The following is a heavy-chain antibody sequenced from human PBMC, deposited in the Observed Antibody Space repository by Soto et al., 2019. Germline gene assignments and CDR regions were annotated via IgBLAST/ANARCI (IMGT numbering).Heavy chain of an antibody. V-gene: IGHV1-8*02. CDR1: GYDFTAYD. J-gene: IGHJ6*02. CDR2: MNPINGAT. D-gene: IGHD6-19*01. Sequence: ASVKVSCKTSGYDFTAYDINWVRQASGQGLEWMGWMNPINGATGSARRFQGRVSMTRNTATGTAYLKLTSLRSDDTGVYYCGRDPSPRAQAVSAPYYYAMDVWGQGTTVTVSS. CDR3: GRDPSPRAQAVSAPYYYAMDV.